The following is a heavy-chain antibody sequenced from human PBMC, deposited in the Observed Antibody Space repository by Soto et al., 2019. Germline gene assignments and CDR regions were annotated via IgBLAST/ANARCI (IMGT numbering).Heavy chain of an antibody. CDR1: GINFSRAW. CDR3: ATGLLRYYAY. Sequence: LRLSCAASGINFSRAWMSWVRQAPGKGLEWVGRIKSKFDGETIDYAAPVKGRFTISRDDSKNIVYLQMNSLNTEDTAVYYCATGLLRYYAYWGHGTLVTVS. V-gene: IGHV3-15*01. J-gene: IGHJ4*01. CDR2: IKSKFDGETI. D-gene: IGHD3-9*01.